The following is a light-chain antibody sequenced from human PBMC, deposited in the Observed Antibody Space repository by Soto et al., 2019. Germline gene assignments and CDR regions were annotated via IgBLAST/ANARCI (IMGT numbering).Light chain of an antibody. CDR3: QQYHSDSLRT. V-gene: IGKV1-5*03. CDR2: KAS. J-gene: IGKJ1*01. CDR1: QSIRDW. Sequence: DIQMTQSPSTPSASVGDRVTITCRASQSIRDWLAWYQHIPGKAPELLIYKASTLETGVPSRFSGTGSGTEFTLIINGLQPDDFATYYCQQYHSDSLRTFGQGTKVDIK.